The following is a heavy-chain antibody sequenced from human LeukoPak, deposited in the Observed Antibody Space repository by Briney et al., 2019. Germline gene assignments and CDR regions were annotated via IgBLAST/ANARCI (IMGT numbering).Heavy chain of an antibody. D-gene: IGHD5-12*01. CDR1: GFTFSTYW. CDR2: ISSDGRST. CDR3: ARDYEIY. Sequence: GGSLRLSCAASGFTFSTYWMHWVRQAPGKGLVWVSGISSDGRSTTYADSVKGRFTISRDNAKDSLYLQMNSLRAEDTAVYYCARDYEIYWGQGTLVTVSS. J-gene: IGHJ4*02. V-gene: IGHV3-74*01.